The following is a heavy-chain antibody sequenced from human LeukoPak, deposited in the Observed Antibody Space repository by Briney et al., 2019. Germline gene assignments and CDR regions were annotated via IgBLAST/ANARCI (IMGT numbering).Heavy chain of an antibody. CDR2: IKQDESEK. D-gene: IGHD6-13*01. CDR3: ARDLMGIAYRGAFYY. J-gene: IGHJ4*02. V-gene: IGHV3-7*03. CDR1: GFTFSSNW. Sequence: GGSLRLSCIDSGFTFSSNWMAWVRQAPGKGLEWVANIKQDESEKYYLGSVKGRFTISRDNAKNSLYLQMNSLRAEDTAVYYCARDLMGIAYRGAFYYWGQGTLVTVSS.